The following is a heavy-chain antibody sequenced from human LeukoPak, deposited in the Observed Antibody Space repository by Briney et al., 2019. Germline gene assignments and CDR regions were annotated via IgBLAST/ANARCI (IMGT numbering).Heavy chain of an antibody. V-gene: IGHV3-33*08. CDR1: GFTFNNYG. CDR2: IWYDGSNK. CDR3: ARDSYYYGSGTYSPPRYGMDV. J-gene: IGHJ6*02. D-gene: IGHD3-10*01. Sequence: PGGSLRLSCAASGFTFNNYGMHWVRQAPGKGLEWVAVIWYDGSNKYHADSVKGRFTVSRDNSKNTLYLQMNSLRAEDTAVYYCARDSYYYGSGTYSPPRYGMDVWGQGTTVIVSS.